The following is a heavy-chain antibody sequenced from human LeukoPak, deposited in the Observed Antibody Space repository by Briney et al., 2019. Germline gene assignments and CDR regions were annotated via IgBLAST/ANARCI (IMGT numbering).Heavy chain of an antibody. CDR2: IYYSGST. V-gene: IGHV4-39*01. Sequence: TSETLSLTCTVSGGSISSSSYSWGWIRQPPGKGLEWIGSIYYSGSTYYNPSLKSRVTISVDTSKNQFSLKLSSVTAADTAVYYCARHHRYGDYVGYWGQGTLVTVSS. CDR1: GGSISSSSYS. J-gene: IGHJ4*02. D-gene: IGHD4-17*01. CDR3: ARHHRYGDYVGY.